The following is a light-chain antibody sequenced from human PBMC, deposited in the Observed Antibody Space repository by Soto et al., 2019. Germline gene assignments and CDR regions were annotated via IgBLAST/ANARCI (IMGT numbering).Light chain of an antibody. CDR2: YDS. V-gene: IGLV3-21*04. Sequence: SYELTQPPSVSVAPGKTARITCGGNNIGSKSVHWYQQKPGQAPVLVIYYDSDRPSGIPERFSGSNSGNTATLTISRVEAGDEADYYCQVCDSSSDHQEVFGGGTKLTVL. CDR3: QVCDSSSDHQEV. CDR1: NIGSKS. J-gene: IGLJ2*01.